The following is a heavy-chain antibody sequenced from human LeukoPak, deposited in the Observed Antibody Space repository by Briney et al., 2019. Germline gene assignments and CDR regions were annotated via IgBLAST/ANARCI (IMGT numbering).Heavy chain of an antibody. D-gene: IGHD5-12*01. CDR2: IYHSGST. CDR1: GYSISSGYY. CDR3: ARDHEDIVATIWGEGLKI. Sequence: SETLSLTCTVSGYSISSGYYWGWLRQPPGKGLEWFGIIYHSGSTYYNPSLRSQVTISVDTSKNQFSLKLTSVTAADTAVYYCARDHEDIVATIWGEGLKIWGQGTVVTVSS. J-gene: IGHJ3*02. V-gene: IGHV4-38-2*02.